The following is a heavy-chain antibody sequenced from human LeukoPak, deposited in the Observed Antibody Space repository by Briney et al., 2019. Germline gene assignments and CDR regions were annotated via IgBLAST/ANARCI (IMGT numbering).Heavy chain of an antibody. CDR2: LYSAGST. V-gene: IGHV3-53*01. CDR3: ASGEVGVRKYYSDPFHY. J-gene: IGHJ4*02. Sequence: GGSLRLSCAASGLIVSSNYMTWVRQAPGKGLEWVSILYSAGSTYYADSVRGRFTISRDSSKNTLSLQMNSLRAEDTAVYYCASGEVGVRKYYSDPFHYWGQGTLVTVSS. D-gene: IGHD3-10*01. CDR1: GLIVSSNY.